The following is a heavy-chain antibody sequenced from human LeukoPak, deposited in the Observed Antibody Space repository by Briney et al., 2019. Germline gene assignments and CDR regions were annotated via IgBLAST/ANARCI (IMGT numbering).Heavy chain of an antibody. V-gene: IGHV4-4*07. D-gene: IGHD1-26*01. Sequence: PGGSLRLSCAASGFTFSNYGMNWIRQPAGKGLEWIGRFYSTGSTNYNPSLKSRVTMSVDTSKNQFSLKLSSVTAADTAVYYCARDQYSGSLDYWGQGTLVTVSP. CDR1: GFTFSNYG. CDR2: FYSTGST. J-gene: IGHJ4*02. CDR3: ARDQYSGSLDY.